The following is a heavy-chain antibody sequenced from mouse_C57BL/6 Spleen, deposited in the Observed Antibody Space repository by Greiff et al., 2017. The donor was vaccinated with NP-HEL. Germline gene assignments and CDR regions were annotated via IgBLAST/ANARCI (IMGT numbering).Heavy chain of an antibody. V-gene: IGHV1-80*01. CDR3: ARTPGSLGAMDY. CDR2: IYPGDGDN. Sequence: VQLQQSGAELVKPGASVKISCKASGYAFSSYWMNWVKQRPGKGLEWIGQIYPGDGDNNYIGKFKGKATLTADKSASTAYMQLSSLTSEDSAVYFCARTPGSLGAMDYWGQGTSVTVSS. J-gene: IGHJ4*01. CDR1: GYAFSSYW. D-gene: IGHD1-1*02.